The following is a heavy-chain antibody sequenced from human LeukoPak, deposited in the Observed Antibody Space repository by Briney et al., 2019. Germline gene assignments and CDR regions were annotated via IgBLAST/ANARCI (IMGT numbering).Heavy chain of an antibody. Sequence: GGSLRLSCAASGFTFSSYAMSWVRQAPGKGLEWVSSISAGGGGSYYADSVEGRFTISRDNSKNTLYLQMNSLRAEDTAVYYCAKEAVRKFDFDYWGQGTLVTVSS. D-gene: IGHD1-14*01. CDR2: ISAGGGGS. CDR1: GFTFSSYA. CDR3: AKEAVRKFDFDY. V-gene: IGHV3-23*01. J-gene: IGHJ4*02.